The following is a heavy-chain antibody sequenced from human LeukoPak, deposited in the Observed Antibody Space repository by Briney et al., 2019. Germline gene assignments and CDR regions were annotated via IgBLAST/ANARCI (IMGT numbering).Heavy chain of an antibody. V-gene: IGHV3-23*01. CDR1: GFTFSNYD. J-gene: IGHJ4*02. CDR3: ARGFYDYGDYFDY. CDR2: ISGSGAST. D-gene: IGHD4-17*01. Sequence: GGSLRLSCTTSGFTFSNYDMGWVRQAPGKGLEWVSAISGSGASTSYADPVEGRFTISRDNSKSTLDLQMNSLRAEDTAVYYCARGFYDYGDYFDYWGQGTLVTVSS.